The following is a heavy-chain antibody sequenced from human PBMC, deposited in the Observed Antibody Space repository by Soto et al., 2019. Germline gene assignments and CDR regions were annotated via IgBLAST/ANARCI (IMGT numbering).Heavy chain of an antibody. V-gene: IGHV3-23*01. CDR2: ISGSGGST. J-gene: IGHJ6*02. CDR3: AKGSEAIFGVVIRFGGMDV. D-gene: IGHD3-3*01. CDR1: GFTFSSYA. Sequence: PGGSLRLSCAASGFTFSSYAMSWVRQAPGKGLEWVSAISGSGGSTYYADSVKGRFTISRDNSKNTLYLQMNSLRAEDTAVYYCAKGSEAIFGVVIRFGGMDVWGQGTTVTVSS.